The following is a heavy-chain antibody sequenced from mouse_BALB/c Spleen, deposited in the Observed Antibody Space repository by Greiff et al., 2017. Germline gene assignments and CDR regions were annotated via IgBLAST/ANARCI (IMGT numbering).Heavy chain of an antibody. J-gene: IGHJ2*01. D-gene: IGHD1-1*01. CDR2: IYPGDGDT. CDR3: AREATVVPFFDY. CDR1: GYAFSSSW. Sequence: QVQLQQSGPELVKPGASVKISCKASGYAFSSSWMNWVKQRPGQGLEWIGRIYPGDGDTNYNGKFKGKATLTADKSSSTAYMQLSSLTSVDSAVYFCAREATVVPFFDYWGQGTTLTVSS. V-gene: IGHV1-82*01.